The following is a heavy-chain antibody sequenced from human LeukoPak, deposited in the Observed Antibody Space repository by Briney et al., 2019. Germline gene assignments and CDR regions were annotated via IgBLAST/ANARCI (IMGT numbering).Heavy chain of an antibody. V-gene: IGHV4-31*03. Sequence: SETLSLTCNVSGDSFTSGGHYWSWIRHHPGKGLEWIGHIYYVGITKYNPSLRSRVTISIDTSKKQFSLRLSSVTAADTAVYYCARDPDPYSAYDSHFDSWGQGTLVTVSS. CDR1: GDSFTSGGHY. D-gene: IGHD5-12*01. CDR2: IYYVGIT. CDR3: ARDPDPYSAYDSHFDS. J-gene: IGHJ4*02.